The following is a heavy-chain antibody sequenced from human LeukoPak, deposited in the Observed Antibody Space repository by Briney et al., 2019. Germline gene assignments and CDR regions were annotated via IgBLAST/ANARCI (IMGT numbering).Heavy chain of an antibody. CDR2: IGTSGNTI. J-gene: IGHJ4*02. Sequence: GGSLRLSCAASGFTFSGYIMNWVRQAPGKGLEWVSFIGTSGNTIYYADSVKGRFAVSRDNAKNSLYLQMNSLRAEDTAVYYCARDQWLDYWGRGTLVTVSS. V-gene: IGHV3-48*01. CDR1: GFTFSGYI. D-gene: IGHD6-19*01. CDR3: ARDQWLDY.